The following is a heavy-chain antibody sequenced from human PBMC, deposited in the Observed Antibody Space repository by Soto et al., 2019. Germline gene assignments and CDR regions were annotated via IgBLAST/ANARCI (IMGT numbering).Heavy chain of an antibody. J-gene: IGHJ6*02. CDR3: AGYCSSTSCYPLTPYYYYGMDV. CDR2: IIPIFGTA. D-gene: IGHD2-2*01. V-gene: IGHV1-69*13. Sequence: GXSVKVSCKASGGTFSSYAISWVRQAPVQGLEWMGGIIPIFGTANYAQKFQGRVTITADESTSTAYMELSSLRSEDTAVYYCAGYCSSTSCYPLTPYYYYGMDVWGQGTTVTVSS. CDR1: GGTFSSYA.